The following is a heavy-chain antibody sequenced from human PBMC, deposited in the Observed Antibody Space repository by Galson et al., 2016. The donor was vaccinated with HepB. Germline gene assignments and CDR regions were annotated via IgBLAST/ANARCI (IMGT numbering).Heavy chain of an antibody. V-gene: IGHV5-51*01. J-gene: IGHJ5*02. CDR3: GRRYCSRSCWVDP. CDR1: GSRFSSYW. Sequence: QSGAEVTQPGESLKISCKGAGSRFSSYWIGWVRQTPGKGLEWMGIINPHDSDTRYSPSLQGQVTISADKSISTAYLQWSSLKASDTAMYYCGRRYCSRSCWVDPWGQGTLVTVSS. CDR2: INPHDSDT. D-gene: IGHD2-2*01.